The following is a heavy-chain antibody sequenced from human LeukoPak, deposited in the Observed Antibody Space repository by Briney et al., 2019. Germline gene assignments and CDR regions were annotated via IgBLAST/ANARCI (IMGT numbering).Heavy chain of an antibody. CDR1: GFTFSSYS. J-gene: IGHJ4*02. CDR2: ISNGGRYK. V-gene: IGHV3-21*01. D-gene: IGHD3-3*01. CDR3: ARDRPTGASRLFVVQ. Sequence: GGSLRLSCAASGFTFSSYSMTWVRQAPGKGLEWGSSISNGGRYKYYADSVRGRFTISRDNAKNSLYLLMNSLRVEDTAVYYCARDRPTGASRLFVVQWGQGTLVTVSS.